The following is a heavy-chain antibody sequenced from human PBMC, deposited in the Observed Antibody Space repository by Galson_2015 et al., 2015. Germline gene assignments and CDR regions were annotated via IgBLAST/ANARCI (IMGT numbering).Heavy chain of an antibody. J-gene: IGHJ4*02. CDR2: IKQDGSEK. D-gene: IGHD6-6*01. CDR1: GFTFSYYW. V-gene: IGHV3-7*01. Sequence: SLRLSCAASGFTFSYYWTSWVRQAPGKGLEWVANIKQDGSEKYYVDSVKGRFTISRDNAKNSLFLQMNSLRTEDTAVYYCARRYSSSADFFDRWGQGTLVTVSS. CDR3: ARRYSSSADFFDR.